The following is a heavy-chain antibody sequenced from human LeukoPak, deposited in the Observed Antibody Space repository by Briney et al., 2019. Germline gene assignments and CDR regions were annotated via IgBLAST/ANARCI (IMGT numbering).Heavy chain of an antibody. Sequence: SQTLSLTCAVSGDRVSSNSAAWIWIRQSPSRGLEGLGRTYYRSKWYTEYAVSVKSRITINPDTSKNQFSLQLSSVNPEDTAVYYCARLGSGSNYWGQGTLVTVSS. J-gene: IGHJ4*02. CDR1: GDRVSSNSAA. CDR2: TYYRSKWYT. CDR3: ARLGSGSNY. D-gene: IGHD3-10*01. V-gene: IGHV6-1*01.